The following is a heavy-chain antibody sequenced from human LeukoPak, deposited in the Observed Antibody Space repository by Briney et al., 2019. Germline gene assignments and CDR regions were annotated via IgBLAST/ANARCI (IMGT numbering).Heavy chain of an antibody. CDR3: ARAPNWKHFDC. V-gene: IGHV4-59*12. J-gene: IGHJ4*02. D-gene: IGHD1-1*01. CDR1: GGSISSYY. CDR2: IYYSGST. Sequence: SETLSLTCTVSGGSISSYYWSWIRQPPGKGLEWIAYIYYSGSTNYNPSLKSRVTISVDTSKNQFSLKLSSVTAADTAVYYCARAPNWKHFDCWGQGTLVTVSS.